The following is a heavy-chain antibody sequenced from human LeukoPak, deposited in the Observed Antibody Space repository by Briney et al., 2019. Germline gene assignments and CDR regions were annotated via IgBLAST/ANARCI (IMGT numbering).Heavy chain of an antibody. CDR3: ARDGYSSGWLPYYYMDV. CDR2: ISSSSSYI. V-gene: IGHV3-21*01. D-gene: IGHD6-19*01. J-gene: IGHJ6*03. Sequence: SGGSLRLSCAASGFTFSSYSMNWVRQAPGKGLEWVSSISSSSSYIYYADSVKGRFTISRENAKISLYLQMNSLRAEDTAVYYCARDGYSSGWLPYYYMDVWGKGTTVTISS. CDR1: GFTFSSYS.